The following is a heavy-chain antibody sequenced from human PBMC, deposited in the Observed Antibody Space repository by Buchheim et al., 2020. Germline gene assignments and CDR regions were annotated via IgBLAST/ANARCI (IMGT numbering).Heavy chain of an antibody. CDR2: IRSKSYGGTP. D-gene: IGHD6-6*01. J-gene: IGHJ6*02. CDR3: AREHSSSSEYYYYYGMDV. V-gene: IGHV3-49*04. CDR1: GFTFGDYA. Sequence: EVQLVESGGGLVQPGRSLRLSCTASGFTFGDYAMSWVRQAPGKGLEGVGFIRSKSYGGTPEYAASVKGTFTISRDDSKSIAYLQMNSLKTEDTAVYYCAREHSSSSEYYYYYGMDVWGRGTT.